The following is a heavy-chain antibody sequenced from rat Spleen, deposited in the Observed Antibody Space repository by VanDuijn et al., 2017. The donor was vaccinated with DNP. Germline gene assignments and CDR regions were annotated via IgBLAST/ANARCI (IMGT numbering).Heavy chain of an antibody. Sequence: EVQLKESGPGLVQPSQTLSLTCTVSEFSLTDYSMHWVRQPPGKGLEWMGVMWSGGTTAYNSALKSRLSISRENSKNQVFLKMKSRQTDDTGTYYCTRGGTYFDYWGQGVTVTVSS. CDR2: MWSGGTT. V-gene: IGHV2S63*01. D-gene: IGHD4-3*01. CDR1: EFSLTDYS. J-gene: IGHJ2*01. CDR3: TRGGTYFDY.